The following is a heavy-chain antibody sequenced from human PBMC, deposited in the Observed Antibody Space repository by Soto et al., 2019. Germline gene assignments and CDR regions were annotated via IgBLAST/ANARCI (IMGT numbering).Heavy chain of an antibody. Sequence: EVQLVESGGGLVQPGGSLRLYCAASGFTFSNYWMSWVRQAPGKGLEWVANIKQDGTEKNYVDSVRGRFTISRDNAKNSLDLQMNSLSAEDTAVYYCASVAIWGQGTLVTVSS. CDR1: GFTFSNYW. CDR3: ASVAI. V-gene: IGHV3-7*01. D-gene: IGHD5-12*01. CDR2: IKQDGTEK. J-gene: IGHJ4*02.